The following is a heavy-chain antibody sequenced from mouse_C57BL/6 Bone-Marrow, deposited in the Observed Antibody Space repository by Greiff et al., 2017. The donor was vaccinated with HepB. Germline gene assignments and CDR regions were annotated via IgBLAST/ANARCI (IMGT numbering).Heavy chain of an antibody. CDR1: GYSITSGYY. V-gene: IGHV3-6*01. J-gene: IGHJ3*01. D-gene: IGHD2-1*01. CDR2: ISYDGSN. CDR3: ARDLRGYGNYVFWFAY. Sequence: VQLQQSGPGLVKPSQSLSLTCSVTGYSITSGYYWNWIRQFPGNKLEWMGYISYDGSNNYNPSLKNRISITRDTSKNQFFLKLNSVTTEDTATYYCARDLRGYGNYVFWFAYWGQGTLVTVSA.